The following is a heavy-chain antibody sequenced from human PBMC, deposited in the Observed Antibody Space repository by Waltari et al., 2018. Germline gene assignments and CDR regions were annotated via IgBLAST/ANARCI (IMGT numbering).Heavy chain of an antibody. D-gene: IGHD2-21*01. CDR3: ARDPRPYCGGDCYYYFDY. Sequence: CPASGFTFSSYAMHWVRQAPGKGLEWVAVISYDGSNKYYADSVKGRFTISRDNSKNTLYLQMNSLRAEDTAVYYCARDPRPYCGGDCYYYFDYWGQGTLVTVSS. J-gene: IGHJ4*02. V-gene: IGHV3-30-3*01. CDR1: GFTFSSYA. CDR2: ISYDGSNK.